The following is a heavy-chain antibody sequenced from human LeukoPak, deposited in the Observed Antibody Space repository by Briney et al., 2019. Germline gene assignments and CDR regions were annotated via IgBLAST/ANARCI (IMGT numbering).Heavy chain of an antibody. V-gene: IGHV1-8*01. CDR1: GYTFTSYD. J-gene: IGHJ4*02. Sequence: GASVKVSCKASGYTFTSYDVNWVRQATGQGLEWMGWMNPNSGNTGYAQKFQGRVTMTRNTSISTAYMELSSLRSEDTAVYCCARGNTAMAPNFDYWGQGTLVTVSS. CDR2: MNPNSGNT. CDR3: ARGNTAMAPNFDY. D-gene: IGHD5-18*01.